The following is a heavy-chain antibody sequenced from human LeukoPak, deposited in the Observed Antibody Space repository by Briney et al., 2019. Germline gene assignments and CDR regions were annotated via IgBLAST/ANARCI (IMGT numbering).Heavy chain of an antibody. CDR2: IWYDGSNK. Sequence: GGSLRLSCAASGFTFSSYGRHWVRQAPGKGLEWVAFIWYDGSNKYYADSVKGRFTISRDNSKNMLYLQMNSLRAEDTAVYYCAKDIGREVGATYYFDYWGQGTLATVSS. V-gene: IGHV3-30*02. D-gene: IGHD1-26*01. CDR3: AKDIGREVGATYYFDY. J-gene: IGHJ4*02. CDR1: GFTFSSYG.